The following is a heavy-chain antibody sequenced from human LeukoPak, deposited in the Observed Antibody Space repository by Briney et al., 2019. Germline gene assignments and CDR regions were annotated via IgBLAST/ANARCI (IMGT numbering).Heavy chain of an antibody. CDR1: GFTFTNYD. D-gene: IGHD1-1*01. Sequence: ASVKVSCKASGFTFTNYDINWVRQATGQGLEWIGWMNPRNGNTGYAQKFQGRVTMTRDTSISTAYMELSRLRSDDTAVYYCARDLNWSLFDYWGQGTLVTVSS. CDR2: MNPRNGNT. J-gene: IGHJ4*02. CDR3: ARDLNWSLFDY. V-gene: IGHV1-8*01.